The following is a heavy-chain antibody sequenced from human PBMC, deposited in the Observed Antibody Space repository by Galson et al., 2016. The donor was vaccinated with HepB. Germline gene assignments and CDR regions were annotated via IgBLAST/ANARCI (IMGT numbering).Heavy chain of an antibody. CDR3: ARSLMDIAVVPADIYVLRLHQGPIGLPPGTLLQEHL. CDR1: GYSFTHRY. D-gene: IGHD2-2*03. CDR2: ITPFNGNT. Sequence: SVKVSCKASGYSFTHRYLHWVRQAPGQALEWMGWITPFNGNTNHAQKFQDRVTITRDRSMSIAYMELSSLRSEDTAMYYCARSLMDIAVVPADIYVLRLHQGPIGLPPGTLLQEHLWG. J-gene: IGHJ6*01. V-gene: IGHV1-45*02.